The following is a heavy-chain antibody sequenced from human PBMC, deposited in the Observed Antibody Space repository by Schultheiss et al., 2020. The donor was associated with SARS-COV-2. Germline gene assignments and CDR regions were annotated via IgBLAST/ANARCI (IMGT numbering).Heavy chain of an antibody. CDR2: ISAYNGNT. D-gene: IGHD1-14*01. V-gene: IGHV1-18*01. Sequence: ASVKVSCKASGYTFSNFGFAWVRQAPGQGLEWMGWISAYNGNTNYAQKLQGRVTMTTDTSTSTAYMELRSLRSDDTAVYYCARVTVTRIRYYYGMDVWGQGTTVTVSS. CDR1: GYTFSNFG. CDR3: ARVTVTRIRYYYGMDV. J-gene: IGHJ6*02.